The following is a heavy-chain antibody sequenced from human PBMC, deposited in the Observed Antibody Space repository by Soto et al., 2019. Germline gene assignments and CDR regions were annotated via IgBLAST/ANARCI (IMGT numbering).Heavy chain of an antibody. V-gene: IGHV4-39*01. Sequence: QLQLQESGPGLVKPSETLSLTCTVSGGPISRSSYYWGWIRQPTGKGLEWIGSIYYSGSTYYNPSLKSRVTISVDTSKNQFSLKLSSVTAEDTAVYYCASNPIVVVPAAMRWGQGTLVTVSS. J-gene: IGHJ4*02. CDR2: IYYSGST. D-gene: IGHD2-2*01. CDR3: ASNPIVVVPAAMR. CDR1: GGPISRSSYY.